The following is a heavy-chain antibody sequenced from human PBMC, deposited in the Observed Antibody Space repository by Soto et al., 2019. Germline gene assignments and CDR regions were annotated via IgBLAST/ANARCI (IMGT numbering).Heavy chain of an antibody. CDR1: GYTFTTYG. D-gene: IGHD1-1*01. V-gene: IGHV1-18*01. CDR2: ISAYYGDT. CDR3: VRGSTHYNMDV. Sequence: QVQMVQSANVVKRPGASVKVSCKASGYTFTTYGISWVRQAPGQGLEWMGWISAYYGDTNYAPEVQGRVNLTRDISTNTAYMELRNLRSDDTAMYFGVRGSTHYNMDVWGQGTTVTVSS. J-gene: IGHJ6*02.